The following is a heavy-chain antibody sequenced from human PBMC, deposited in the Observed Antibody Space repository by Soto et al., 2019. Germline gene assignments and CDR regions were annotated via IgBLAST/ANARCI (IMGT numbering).Heavy chain of an antibody. CDR3: AGAQKIAGIAAADSWMAEVGGLEYYFDY. V-gene: IGHV4-59*01. J-gene: IGHJ4*02. D-gene: IGHD6-13*01. Sequence: SETLSLTCTVSGGSISSYYWSWIRQPPGKGLEWIGYIYYSGSTNYNPSLKSRVTISVDTSKNQFSLKLSSVTAADTAVYYCAGAQKIAGIAAADSWMAEVGGLEYYFDYWGQGTLVTVSS. CDR1: GGSISSYY. CDR2: IYYSGST.